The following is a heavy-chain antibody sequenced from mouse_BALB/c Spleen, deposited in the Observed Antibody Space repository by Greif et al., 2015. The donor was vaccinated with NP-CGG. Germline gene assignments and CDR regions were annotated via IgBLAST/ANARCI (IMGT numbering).Heavy chain of an antibody. V-gene: IGHV5-4*02. Sequence: EVQLQESGGGLVKPGGSLKLSCAASGFTFSDYYMYWVRQTPEKRLEWVATISDGGSYTYYPDSVKGRFTISRDNAKNNLYLQMSSLKSEDTAMYYCARGPWFAYWGQGTLVTVSA. CDR3: ARGPWFAY. J-gene: IGHJ3*01. CDR1: GFTFSDYY. CDR2: ISDGGSYT.